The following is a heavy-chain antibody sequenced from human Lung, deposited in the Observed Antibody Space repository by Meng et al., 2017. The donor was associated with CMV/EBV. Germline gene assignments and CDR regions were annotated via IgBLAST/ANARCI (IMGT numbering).Heavy chain of an antibody. CDR1: GYTFTSYG. CDR2: ISAYNGNT. J-gene: IGHJ5*02. Sequence: QFQRVQSGGEVKKAGASGQASCKASGYTFTSYGISWVRQAPGQGLEWMGWISAYNGNTNYAQKLQGRVTMTTDTSTSTAYMELRSLRSDDTAVYYCAASSSSWYQNWFDPWGQGTLVTVSS. D-gene: IGHD6-13*01. V-gene: IGHV1-18*01. CDR3: AASSSSWYQNWFDP.